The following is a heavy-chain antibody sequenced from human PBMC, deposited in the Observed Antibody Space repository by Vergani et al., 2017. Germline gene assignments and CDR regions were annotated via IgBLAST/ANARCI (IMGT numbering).Heavy chain of an antibody. V-gene: IGHV1-2*02. J-gene: IGHJ4*02. Sequence: QVPLVQSGAEVKKPGASVKVSCKASGYTFTGYYMHWVRQAPGQGLEWMGWINPNSGGTNYAQKFQGRVTMTRDTSISTAYMELNRLRSDDTAVYYCARDFTVAATDYFDYWGQGTLVTVSS. CDR2: INPNSGGT. D-gene: IGHD2-15*01. CDR3: ARDFTVAATDYFDY. CDR1: GYTFTGYY.